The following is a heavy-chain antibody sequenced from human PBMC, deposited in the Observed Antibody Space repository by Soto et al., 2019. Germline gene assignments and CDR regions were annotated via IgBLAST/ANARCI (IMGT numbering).Heavy chain of an antibody. Sequence: QVQLVQSGAEVKKPGASVKVSCKASGDTFTDYYIHWVRQAPGQGLECMGTVNPSGGHTTYAQHFLGRMTMTRDTSTSTLYMGRTSLTSEDTAIYYCARGGHVVVVTAALDYWGQGTLVTVSS. CDR3: ARGGHVVVVTAALDY. D-gene: IGHD2-21*02. CDR2: VNPSGGHT. J-gene: IGHJ4*02. V-gene: IGHV1-46*01. CDR1: GDTFTDYY.